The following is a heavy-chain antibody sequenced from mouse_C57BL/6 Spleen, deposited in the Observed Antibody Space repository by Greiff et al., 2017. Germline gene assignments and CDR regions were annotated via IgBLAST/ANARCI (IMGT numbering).Heavy chain of an antibody. V-gene: IGHV1-42*01. Sequence: EVQLQQSGPELVKPGASVKISCKASGYSFTGYYMNWVKQSPEKSLEWIGEINPRTGGTTYNQKFKAKATLTVYKSSSTAYMQLKSLTSEDSAVYYGARSYYYGSSWYFDVWGTGTTVTVSS. D-gene: IGHD1-1*01. CDR1: GYSFTGYY. CDR2: INPRTGGT. J-gene: IGHJ1*03. CDR3: ARSYYYGSSWYFDV.